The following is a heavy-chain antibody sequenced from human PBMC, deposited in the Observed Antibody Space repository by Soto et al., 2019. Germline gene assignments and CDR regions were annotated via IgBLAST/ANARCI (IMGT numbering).Heavy chain of an antibody. D-gene: IGHD1-26*01. V-gene: IGHV1-18*01. CDR3: ARDRFFEWELHCDY. Sequence: QVQLVQSGAEVKKPGSSVKVSCKASGGTFSSYTISWVRQAPGQGLEWMGWISAYNGNTNYAQKLQGRVTMTTDTSTSTAYMELRSLRSDDTAVYYCARDRFFEWELHCDYWGQGTLVTVSS. CDR2: ISAYNGNT. J-gene: IGHJ4*02. CDR1: GGTFSSYT.